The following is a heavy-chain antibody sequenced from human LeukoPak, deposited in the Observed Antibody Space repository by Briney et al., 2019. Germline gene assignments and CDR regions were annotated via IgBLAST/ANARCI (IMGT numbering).Heavy chain of an antibody. CDR2: IVHDGNNK. V-gene: IGHV3-30-3*01. CDR1: GFTFSSYV. CDR3: ARDLRPSSGSYRPYYYYDLDV. Sequence: PGGSLRLSCAASGFTFSSYVMHRVRQAPGKGLEWVAVIVHDGNNKYHADSVKGRFTISRDNSKSTLYLQMNSLRAEDTAVYYCARDLRPSSGSYRPYYYYDLDVWGQGTTVTVSS. D-gene: IGHD3-10*01. J-gene: IGHJ6*02.